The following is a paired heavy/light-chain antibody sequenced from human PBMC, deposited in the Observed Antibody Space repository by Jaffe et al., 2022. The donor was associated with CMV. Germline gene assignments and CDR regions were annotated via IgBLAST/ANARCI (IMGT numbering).Light chain of an antibody. J-gene: IGKJ1*01. CDR1: QTVSRQY. Sequence: EFVLTQSPATLSLSPGERATLSCRAGQTVSRQYLAWYQQKPGQTPRLLIHSVSSRAAGIPDRFSGGGSGTDFTLTISRLEPEDSAIYYCQQFENFQWTFGQGTKVEI. CDR2: SVS. V-gene: IGKV3-20*01. CDR3: QQFENFQWT.
Heavy chain of an antibody. CDR1: GDSISQSDFF. CDR3: ARIDRRLFDPFDV. V-gene: IGHV4-39*01. CDR2: IHYTGDT. Sequence: QLQLQESGPGLVKPSETLSLTCSVSGDSISQSDFFWSWIRQPPGKGLEWIGSIHYTGDTYYNPSLKSRVTMSVDTSKNQFSLKVNSVTAADTALFYCARIDRRLFDPFDVWGQGTLVTVSP. J-gene: IGHJ3*01. D-gene: IGHD3-22*01.